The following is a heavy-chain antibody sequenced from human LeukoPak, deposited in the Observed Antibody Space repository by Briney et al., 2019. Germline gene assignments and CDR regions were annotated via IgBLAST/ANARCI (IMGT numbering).Heavy chain of an antibody. J-gene: IGHJ4*02. CDR1: GFTFDDYA. V-gene: IGHV3-9*01. CDR2: ISWNSGSI. CDR3: AKFPSDY. Sequence: GGSLRLSCAASGFTFDDYAMHWVRQAPGKGLEWVSGISWNSGSISYADSVKGRFTISRDNAKNSLYLQMNSLRAEDTALYYCAKFPSDYWGQGTLVTVSS.